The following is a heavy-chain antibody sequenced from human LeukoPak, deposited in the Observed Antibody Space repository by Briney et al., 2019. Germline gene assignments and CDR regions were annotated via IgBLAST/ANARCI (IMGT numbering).Heavy chain of an antibody. Sequence: SQTLSLTCTVSGGSISSGDYYWSWIRQPPGKGLEWIGYIYYSGSTYYNPSLKSRVTISVDTSKNQFSLKLSSVTAADTAVYYCASLGVYDFWSGFGWFDPWGQGTLDTVSS. D-gene: IGHD3/OR15-3a*01. CDR1: GGSISSGDYY. CDR2: IYYSGST. J-gene: IGHJ5*02. CDR3: ASLGVYDFWSGFGWFDP. V-gene: IGHV4-30-4*01.